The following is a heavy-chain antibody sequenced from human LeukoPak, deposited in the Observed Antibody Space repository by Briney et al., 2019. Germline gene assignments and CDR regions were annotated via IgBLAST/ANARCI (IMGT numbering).Heavy chain of an antibody. D-gene: IGHD3-9*01. V-gene: IGHV1-18*01. CDR2: ISAYNGNT. CDR1: GYTYTSCA. CDR3: AREPYYDILTGYSGFDY. J-gene: IGHJ4*02. Sequence: ASVKVSCKASGYTYTSCAISWVRQAPGQGLEWMGWISAYNGNTNYAQKLQGRVTMTTDTSTSTAYMELRSLRSEDTAVYYCAREPYYDILTGYSGFDYWGQGTLVTVSS.